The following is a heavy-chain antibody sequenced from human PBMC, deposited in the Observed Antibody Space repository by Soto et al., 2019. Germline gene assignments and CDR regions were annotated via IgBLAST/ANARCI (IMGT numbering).Heavy chain of an antibody. CDR1: GFTFSSYG. J-gene: IGHJ4*02. D-gene: IGHD2-2*01. V-gene: IGHV3-30*03. CDR3: ARPPVPAAMVYYFDY. CDR2: ISYDGSNK. Sequence: QVQLVESGGGVVQPGRSLRLACAASGFTFSSYGIHWVRQAPGKGLEWVAVISYDGSNKFHADSVKGRFTISRDNSKNTLYLQMNSLRPEDTAVYYCARPPVPAAMVYYFDYWGQGTLVTVSS.